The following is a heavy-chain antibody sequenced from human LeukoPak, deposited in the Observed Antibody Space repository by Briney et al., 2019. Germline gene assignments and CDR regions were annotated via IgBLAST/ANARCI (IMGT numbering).Heavy chain of an antibody. CDR3: TRVRHGDYFDY. D-gene: IGHD4-17*01. CDR2: VRNKPNTYTT. V-gene: IGHV3-72*01. J-gene: IGHJ4*02. Sequence: GGSLRLSCAASGFTFSSYSMNWVRQAPGKGLEWVGRVRNKPNTYTTDYAASVKGRFTISRDDSKNSLYLQMNSLKTEDTAVYYCTRVRHGDYFDYWGQGTLVTVSS. CDR1: GFTFSSYS.